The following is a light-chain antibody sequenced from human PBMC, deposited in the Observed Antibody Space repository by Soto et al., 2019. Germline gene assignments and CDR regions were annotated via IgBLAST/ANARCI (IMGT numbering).Light chain of an antibody. Sequence: EIVLTQSPGTLYLSPGERATLSCRASQSISSSYLAWYQQKPGQAPRLLVYGASSRATGIPDRFSGSGSGTDFTLTISRREPEDFAVYYFQQYGSSLFTFGPRTKVDIK. CDR1: QSISSSY. J-gene: IGKJ3*01. V-gene: IGKV3-20*01. CDR3: QQYGSSLFT. CDR2: GAS.